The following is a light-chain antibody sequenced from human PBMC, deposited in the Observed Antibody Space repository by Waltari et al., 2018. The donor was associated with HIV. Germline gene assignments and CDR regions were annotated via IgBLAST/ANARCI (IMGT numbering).Light chain of an antibody. Sequence: QSVLTQPPSVSGAPGQRVTISCTGSSPTIGAAYDVHWYHQLPGTAPKLLIYGDSNRPSGVPDRFSASTSGTSASLAITGLQAEDEADYYCQSYDSRPSGSFVVFGGGTKLTVL. V-gene: IGLV1-40*01. CDR2: GDS. CDR1: SPTIGAAYD. J-gene: IGLJ2*01. CDR3: QSYDSRPSGSFVV.